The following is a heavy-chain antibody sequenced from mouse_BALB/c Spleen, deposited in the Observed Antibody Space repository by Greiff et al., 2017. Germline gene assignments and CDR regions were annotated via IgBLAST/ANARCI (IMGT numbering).Heavy chain of an antibody. CDR2: IDPENGDT. V-gene: IGHV14-4*02. CDR1: GFNIKDYY. Sequence: EVQLQQSGAELVRSGASVKLSCTASGFNIKDYYMHWVKQRPEQGLEWIGWIDPENGDTEYAPKFQGKATMTADTSSNTAYLQLSSLTSEDTAVYYCNADGTYNDDYWGQGTTLTVSS. J-gene: IGHJ2*01. CDR3: NADGTYNDDY. D-gene: IGHD2-1*01.